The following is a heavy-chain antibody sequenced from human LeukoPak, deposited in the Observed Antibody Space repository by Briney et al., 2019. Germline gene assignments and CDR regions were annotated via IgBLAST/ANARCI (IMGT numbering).Heavy chain of an antibody. J-gene: IGHJ4*02. CDR3: ARGGYCSGGSCYFLLDY. V-gene: IGHV4-39*07. D-gene: IGHD2-15*01. CDR2: IYYGGST. CDR1: GGSISTSSYY. Sequence: SETLSLTCTVSGGSISTSSYYWGWIRQPPGKGLEWIGSIYYGGSTYYNPSLKSRVTISVDTSKNQFSLKLSSVTAADTAVYYCARGGYCSGGSCYFLLDYWGQGTLVTVSS.